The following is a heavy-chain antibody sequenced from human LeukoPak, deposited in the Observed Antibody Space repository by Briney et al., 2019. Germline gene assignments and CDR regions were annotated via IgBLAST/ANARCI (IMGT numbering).Heavy chain of an antibody. V-gene: IGHV1-69*04. CDR3: AGSEDATWFDP. CDR1: GGTFSSYA. J-gene: IGHJ5*02. D-gene: IGHD3-10*01. CDR2: IIPIFGIA. Sequence: GASVKVSCKASGGTFSSYAISWVRQAPGQGLEWMGRIIPIFGIANYAQKFQGRVTITADKSTSTAYMELSSLRSEDTAVYYCAGSEDATWFDPWGQGTLDTVSS.